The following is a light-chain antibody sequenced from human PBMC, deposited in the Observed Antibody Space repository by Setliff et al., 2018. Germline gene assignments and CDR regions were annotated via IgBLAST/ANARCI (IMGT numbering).Light chain of an antibody. CDR1: SSNIGGNT. J-gene: IGLJ1*01. CDR2: SNN. Sequence: QSVLTQPASVSGTPGQRVTISCSGSSSNIGGNTVNWYQQLPGTAPRLLIFSNNDRPSGVSNRFTGSKSGTSASLTISGLQSEDEGDYYCAAWDDSLTGSYVFGTGTKVTVL. V-gene: IGLV1-44*01. CDR3: AAWDDSLTGSYV.